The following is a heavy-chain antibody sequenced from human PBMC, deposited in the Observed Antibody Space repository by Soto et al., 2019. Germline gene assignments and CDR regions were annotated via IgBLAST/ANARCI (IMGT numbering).Heavy chain of an antibody. D-gene: IGHD6-19*01. V-gene: IGHV5-51*01. CDR3: ARHKGYSSGWYSAFDI. Sequence: GESLKISCKGSGYSFTSYWIGWVRQMPGKGLEWMGIIYPGDSDTRYGPSFQGQVTISADKSISTAYLQWSSLKASDTAMYYCARHKGYSSGWYSAFDIWGQGTMVTVSS. CDR1: GYSFTSYW. CDR2: IYPGDSDT. J-gene: IGHJ3*02.